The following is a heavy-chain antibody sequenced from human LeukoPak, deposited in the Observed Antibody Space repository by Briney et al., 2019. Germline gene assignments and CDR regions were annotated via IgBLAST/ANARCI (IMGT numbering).Heavy chain of an antibody. CDR3: ARAAESNAFDI. V-gene: IGHV1-46*01. CDR2: INPSGGST. Sequence: ASVKVSCKASGYTFTSYYMHWVRQAPGQGLEWMGIINPSGGSTSYAQKFQGRVTMTRETSTSTVYMELSSLRSEDTAVYYCARAAESNAFDIWGQGTMVTVSS. J-gene: IGHJ3*02. CDR1: GYTFTSYY.